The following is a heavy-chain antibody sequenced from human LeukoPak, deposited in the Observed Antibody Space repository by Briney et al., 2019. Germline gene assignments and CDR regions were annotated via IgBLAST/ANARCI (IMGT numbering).Heavy chain of an antibody. CDR1: GYTLTELS. CDR2: ISAYNGNT. CDR3: ARGQWRTNWFDP. J-gene: IGHJ5*02. D-gene: IGHD6-19*01. Sequence: ASVKVSCKVSGYTLTELSMHWVRQAPGQGLEWMGWISAYNGNTNYAQKLQGRVTMTTDTSTSTAYMELRSLRSDDTAVYYCARGQWRTNWFDPWGQGTLVTVSS. V-gene: IGHV1-18*01.